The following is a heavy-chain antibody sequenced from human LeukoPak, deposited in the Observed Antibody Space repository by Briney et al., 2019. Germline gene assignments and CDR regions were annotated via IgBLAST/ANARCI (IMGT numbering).Heavy chain of an antibody. CDR2: ISSSGST. CDR1: GGSVSGYY. CDR3: ARQVVVVAATRMNWFDP. V-gene: IGHV4-59*08. Sequence: SETLSLICTVSGGSVSGYYCSWIRQPPGKGLEWIGYISSSGSTNYNPSLKSRVTISGDTSKNQFSLKLSSVTVADTAVYYCARQVVVVAATRMNWFDPWGQGTLVTVSS. J-gene: IGHJ5*02. D-gene: IGHD2-15*01.